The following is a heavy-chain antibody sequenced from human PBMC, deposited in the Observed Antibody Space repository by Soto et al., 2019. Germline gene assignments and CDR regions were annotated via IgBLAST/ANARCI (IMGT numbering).Heavy chain of an antibody. D-gene: IGHD3-22*01. CDR2: IYYSRST. CDR3: ARDNYDSSGSFDY. J-gene: IGHJ4*02. V-gene: IGHV4-30-4*01. CDR1: GGSISSGDYY. Sequence: PSETLSLTCTVSGGSISSGDYYWSWIRQPPGKGLEWIGYIYYSRSTYYNPSLKSRVTISVDTSKNQFSLKLSSVTAADTAVYYCARDNYDSSGSFDYWGQGTLVTVSS.